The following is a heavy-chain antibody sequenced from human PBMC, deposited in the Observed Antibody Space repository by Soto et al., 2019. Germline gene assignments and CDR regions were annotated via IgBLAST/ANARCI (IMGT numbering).Heavy chain of an antibody. D-gene: IGHD3-16*01. CDR3: ARDWGAPGRGSALDYYYHYGMDV. CDR1: RVTFSTYW. V-gene: IGHV3-7*05. J-gene: IGHJ6*02. Sequence: GGSLRLSCAASRVTFSTYWMNWVRQAPGKGLEWVANIKEDGSEKYYVDSVKGRFTISRDNAKNSLYLQMNSLRGEDTAVYYCARDWGAPGRGSALDYYYHYGMDVWGQGTTVTVSS. CDR2: IKEDGSEK.